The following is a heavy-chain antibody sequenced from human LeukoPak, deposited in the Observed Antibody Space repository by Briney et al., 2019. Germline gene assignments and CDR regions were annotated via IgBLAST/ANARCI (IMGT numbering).Heavy chain of an antibody. Sequence: GGSLRLSCAASGFTVISNYMSWVRQAPGKGLEWVSLIYSDGSTYYADSVKGRFTISRDTSKNTLYLQMNNLRAEDTAVYYCARDLTSYDYVWDYWGQATLVTVSS. CDR1: GFTVISNY. D-gene: IGHD3-16*01. CDR3: ARDLTSYDYVWDY. CDR2: IYSDGST. J-gene: IGHJ4*02. V-gene: IGHV3-66*01.